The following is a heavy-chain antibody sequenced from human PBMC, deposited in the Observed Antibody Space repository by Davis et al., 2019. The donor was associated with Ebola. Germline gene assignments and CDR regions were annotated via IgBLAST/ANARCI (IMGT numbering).Heavy chain of an antibody. CDR3: ARDTVTTNPYYYYYGMDV. V-gene: IGHV3-11*01. CDR1: GFTSTDYY. CDR2: ISSSGSTI. J-gene: IGHJ6*02. D-gene: IGHD4-17*01. Sequence: GGSLRPSCAASGFTSTDYYMSWIRQVPGKVLEWVSYISSSGSTIYYADSVKGRFTTSRDNAKNSLYLQMNSLRAEDTAVYYCARDTVTTNPYYYYYGMDVWGQGTTVTVSS.